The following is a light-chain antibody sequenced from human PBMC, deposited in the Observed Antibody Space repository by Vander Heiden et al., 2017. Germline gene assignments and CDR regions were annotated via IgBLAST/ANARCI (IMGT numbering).Light chain of an antibody. CDR2: GAS. Sequence: NVLTQSPGTLSLSPGQRATLSCRASQSLSRNFLAWYQQKPGQSPRLLIYGASNRVAGTPDRFSGSGSGTAFTLTISRLEPEDFAVYFCQQYDKLPLTFGGGTKVDLK. CDR3: QQYDKLPLT. CDR1: QSLSRNF. V-gene: IGKV3-20*01. J-gene: IGKJ4*01.